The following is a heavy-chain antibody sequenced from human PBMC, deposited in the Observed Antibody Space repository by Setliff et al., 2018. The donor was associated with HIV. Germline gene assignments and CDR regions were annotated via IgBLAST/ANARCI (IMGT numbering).Heavy chain of an antibody. Sequence: KTSETLSLTCTVSGGSISSSSYYWGWIRQPPGKGLEWIGSIYYSGSTYYNPSLKSRVTISVDTSKNQFSLKLSSVTAADTAVYYCARIWIWVYDSSGYPRSGMKDYFDYWGQGILVTVSS. CDR3: ARIWIWVYDSSGYPRSGMKDYFDY. V-gene: IGHV4-39*01. CDR1: GGSISSSSYY. CDR2: IYYSGST. J-gene: IGHJ4*02. D-gene: IGHD3-22*01.